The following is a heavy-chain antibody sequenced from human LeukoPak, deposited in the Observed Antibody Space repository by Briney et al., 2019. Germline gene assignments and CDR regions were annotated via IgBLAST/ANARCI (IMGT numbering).Heavy chain of an antibody. V-gene: IGHV3-21*01. CDR2: ISSSSSYI. Sequence: PGGSLRLSCGASGFTFSSYSMNWVRQAPGKGPEWVSSISSSSSYIYYADSVKGRFTVSRDNAKNSLYLQMNSLRAEDTAVYYCAREEGTDCGGDCYSGYWGQGTLVTVSS. D-gene: IGHD2-21*02. J-gene: IGHJ4*02. CDR1: GFTFSSYS. CDR3: AREEGTDCGGDCYSGY.